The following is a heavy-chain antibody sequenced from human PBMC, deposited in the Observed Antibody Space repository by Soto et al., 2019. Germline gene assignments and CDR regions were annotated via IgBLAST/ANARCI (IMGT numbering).Heavy chain of an antibody. Sequence: WASVKVSWKGAGGSLSSFISYPINWVRQAPGQGLEWMGGIVPNVGTVNYAQKLQGRVTITADKSTGTAYMELSSLRSEDTALYYCARRDTSGFLRYFDNWGQGTLVTVSS. V-gene: IGHV1-69*06. CDR2: IVPNVGTV. CDR3: ARRDTSGFLRYFDN. D-gene: IGHD3-3*01. CDR1: GGSLSSFISYP. J-gene: IGHJ4*02.